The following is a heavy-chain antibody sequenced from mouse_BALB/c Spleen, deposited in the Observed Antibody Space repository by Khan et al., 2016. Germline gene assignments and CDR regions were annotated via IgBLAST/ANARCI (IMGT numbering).Heavy chain of an antibody. J-gene: IGHJ2*01. CDR2: IDPPNDNT. CDR3: AGMYDGDY. Sequence: VQLKESGAELVKPGASVKLSCTASGFSIQDTYIHWVRQRPEQGLDWIGRIDPPNDNTKYDPKFQGKATITADTSSNTAYLQLSSLTSEDTAVYYCAGMYDGDYWGQGTTLTVSS. V-gene: IGHV14-3*02. D-gene: IGHD2-14*01. CDR1: GFSIQDTY.